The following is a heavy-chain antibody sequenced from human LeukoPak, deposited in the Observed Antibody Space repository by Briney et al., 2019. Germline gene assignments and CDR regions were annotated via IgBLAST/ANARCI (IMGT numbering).Heavy chain of an antibody. CDR3: AKVVDDSSGYYGFYFDY. CDR2: IRGSGGST. D-gene: IGHD3-22*01. J-gene: IGHJ4*02. V-gene: IGHV3-23*01. CDR1: GFTFSSYA. Sequence: GVSLTFSCAASGFTFSSYAMSWVRQAPGKGLEWVSAIRGSGGSTYYEDSVRGRLTISRETSNNTLYMQMNSLRAEDTAVYYCAKVVDDSSGYYGFYFDYWGQGTLVPVSS.